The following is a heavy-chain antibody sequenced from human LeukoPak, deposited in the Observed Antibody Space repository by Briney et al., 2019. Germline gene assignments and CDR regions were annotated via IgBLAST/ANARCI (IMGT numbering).Heavy chain of an antibody. V-gene: IGHV1-2*02. Sequence: ASVKVSCKASGYSFTAYYMHWVRQAPGQGLEWMGWINPNSGGTNYAQKFQGRVTMTRDTSISTAYMELSRLRSDDTAVYYCARDERYDSSGYPFDYWGQGTLVTVSS. J-gene: IGHJ4*02. CDR3: ARDERYDSSGYPFDY. CDR2: INPNSGGT. CDR1: GYSFTAYY. D-gene: IGHD3-22*01.